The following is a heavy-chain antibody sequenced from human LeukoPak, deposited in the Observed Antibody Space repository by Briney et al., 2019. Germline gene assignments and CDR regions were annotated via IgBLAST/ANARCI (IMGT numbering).Heavy chain of an antibody. Sequence: GGALRLSCAASGFTFDDYGMSWVRQAPGKGLEWVSGINWNGGSTGYADSVKGRFTISRDNAKNSLYLQMNSLRAEDTALYYCAREFPKAMVATTPFDYWGQGTLVTVSS. J-gene: IGHJ4*02. CDR2: INWNGGST. CDR1: GFTFDDYG. CDR3: AREFPKAMVATTPFDY. D-gene: IGHD5-12*01. V-gene: IGHV3-20*04.